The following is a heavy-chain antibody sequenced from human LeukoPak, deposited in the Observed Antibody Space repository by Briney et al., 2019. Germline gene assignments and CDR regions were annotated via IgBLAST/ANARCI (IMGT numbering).Heavy chain of an antibody. CDR3: ARVYYGSGSTNYYYDGMDV. V-gene: IGHV3-15*01. Sequence: GGSLRLSCAASGFTFSNAWMSWVRQAPGKGLEWVGRIKSKTDGGTTDYAAPVKGRFTIPRDDSKNTLYLQMNSLRAEDTAVYYCARVYYGSGSTNYYYDGMDVWGQGTTVTVSS. CDR2: IKSKTDGGTT. CDR1: GFTFSNAW. J-gene: IGHJ6*02. D-gene: IGHD3-10*01.